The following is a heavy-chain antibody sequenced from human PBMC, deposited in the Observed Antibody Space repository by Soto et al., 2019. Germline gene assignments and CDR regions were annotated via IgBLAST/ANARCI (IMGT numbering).Heavy chain of an antibody. CDR2: IYYSGNT. CDR1: GGSITSCY. Sequence: SETLSLTCTVSGGSITSCYWSWIRQPPGKELEWLGYIYYSGNTNYNPSLKSRVTISADTSKNQFSLKLRSVTTAETAVYYCARAGGSIRIWRWFDXWGQGTLVTVSX. J-gene: IGHJ5*02. D-gene: IGHD2-15*01. V-gene: IGHV4-59*01. CDR3: ARAGGSIRIWRWFDX.